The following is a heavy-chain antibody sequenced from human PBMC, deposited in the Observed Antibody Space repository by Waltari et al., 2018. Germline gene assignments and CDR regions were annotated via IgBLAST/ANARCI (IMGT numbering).Heavy chain of an antibody. D-gene: IGHD5-18*01. Sequence: QVQLEESGGGVVQTGRSLRLSCVASGSIFSGYAMHWVRQAPGKGLEWVAVIWSDVSTKYYADSMKGRFTISRDNSKNTLFLQMNSLRAEDTAVYYCARDGYTSSPGDMDIWGQGTTVTVSS. J-gene: IGHJ6*02. CDR3: ARDGYTSSPGDMDI. V-gene: IGHV3-33*01. CDR1: GSIFSGYA. CDR2: IWSDVSTK.